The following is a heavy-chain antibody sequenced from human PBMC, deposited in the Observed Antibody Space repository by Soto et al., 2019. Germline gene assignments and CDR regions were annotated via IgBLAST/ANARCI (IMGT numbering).Heavy chain of an antibody. V-gene: IGHV6-1*01. D-gene: IGHD3-3*01. CDR1: GDSVSSNSAA. CDR3: ARDRASIWSGPPGRGEDYYYGMDV. J-gene: IGHJ6*02. CDR2: TYYRSKWYN. Sequence: SQTLSLTCAISGDSVSSNSAAWNWIRQSPSRGLEWLGRTYYRSKWYNDYAVSVKSRITINPDTSKNQFSLQLNSVTPGDTAVYYCARDRASIWSGPPGRGEDYYYGMDVWGQGTTVTVSS.